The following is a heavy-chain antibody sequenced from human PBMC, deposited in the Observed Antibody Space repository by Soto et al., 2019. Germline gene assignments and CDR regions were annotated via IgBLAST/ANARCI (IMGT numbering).Heavy chain of an antibody. J-gene: IGHJ4*02. CDR3: ARILRTSYYDILTGYYEGFYYFDY. CDR1: GFSLSNARMG. Sequence: ESGPTLVNPTETLTLTCTVSGFSLSNARMGVSWIRQPPGKALEWLAHIFSNDEKSYSTSLKSRLTISKDTSKSQVVLTMTNMDPVDTATYYCARILRTSYYDILTGYYEGFYYFDYWGQGTLVTVSS. D-gene: IGHD3-9*01. CDR2: IFSNDEK. V-gene: IGHV2-26*01.